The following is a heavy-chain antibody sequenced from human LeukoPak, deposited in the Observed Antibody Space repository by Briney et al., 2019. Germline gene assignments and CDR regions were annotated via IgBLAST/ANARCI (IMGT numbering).Heavy chain of an antibody. Sequence: PSETLSLTCTVSGGSISSYYWSWIRQPPGKGLEWIGYIYTSGSTNYNPSLKSRVTISVDTSKNQFSLKLSSVTAADTAVYYCARLAKYSSSVGLDYWGQGTLVTVFS. CDR1: GGSISSYY. CDR2: IYTSGST. V-gene: IGHV4-4*09. J-gene: IGHJ4*02. D-gene: IGHD6-6*01. CDR3: ARLAKYSSSVGLDY.